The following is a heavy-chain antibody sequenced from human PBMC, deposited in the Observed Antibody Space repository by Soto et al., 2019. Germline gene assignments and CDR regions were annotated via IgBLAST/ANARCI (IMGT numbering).Heavy chain of an antibody. V-gene: IGHV3-74*01. Sequence: HPGGSLRLSCAASGFTFSSYWMHWVRQAPGKGLVWVSRINSDGSSTSYADSVKGRFTISRDNAKNTLYLQMNSLRAEDTAVYYCASVYCSSTSCYDFYYYYGMDVWGQGTTVTVSS. CDR3: ASVYCSSTSCYDFYYYYGMDV. J-gene: IGHJ6*02. CDR1: GFTFSSYW. D-gene: IGHD2-2*01. CDR2: INSDGSST.